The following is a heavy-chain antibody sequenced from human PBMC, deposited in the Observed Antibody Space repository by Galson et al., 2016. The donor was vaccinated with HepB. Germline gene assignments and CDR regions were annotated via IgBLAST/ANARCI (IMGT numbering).Heavy chain of an antibody. CDR2: ISSDGNDR. Sequence: SLRLSCAASGFNFNNYALHCVRQAPGKGLDWVASISSDGNDRAYGVPVKGRFTISRDNAKNTLYLQMNSLRVEDTAVYYCGRDHSVVLTTAYNWFDPWGQGTLVTVSS. J-gene: IGHJ5*02. CDR1: GFNFNNYA. CDR3: GRDHSVVLTTAYNWFDP. V-gene: IGHV3-30*04. D-gene: IGHD4-23*01.